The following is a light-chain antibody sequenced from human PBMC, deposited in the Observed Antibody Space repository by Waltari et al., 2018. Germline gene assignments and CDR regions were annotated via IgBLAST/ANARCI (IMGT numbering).Light chain of an antibody. V-gene: IGKV1-9*01. J-gene: IGKJ4*01. CDR3: QQLNSYPFT. Sequence: IQLTQSPSSLSASVGDRVTITCRASQGISSYLAWYQQKPGKAPKLLISVATTLQSGVPSRFSGGGSGTDFTLTISSLQPEDFATYYFQQLNSYPFTFGGGTKVEMK. CDR1: QGISSY. CDR2: VAT.